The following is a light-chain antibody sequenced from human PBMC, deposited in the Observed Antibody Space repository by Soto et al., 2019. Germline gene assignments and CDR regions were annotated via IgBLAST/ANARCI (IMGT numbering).Light chain of an antibody. CDR3: SSYGGSNNLL. CDR2: DVI. V-gene: IGLV2-8*01. J-gene: IGLJ2*01. CDR1: SRDIGGYDF. Sequence: QSALTQPPSASGSPGQSVTISCTGTSRDIGGYDFVSWYQQHPGKAPKLLIYDVIKRPSGVPDRFSGSKSGNTASLTVSGIQTDDEADYYCSSYGGSNNLLFGGGTKVTVL.